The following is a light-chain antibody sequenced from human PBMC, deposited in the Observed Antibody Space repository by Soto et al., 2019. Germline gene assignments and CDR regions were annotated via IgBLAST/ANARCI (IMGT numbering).Light chain of an antibody. CDR1: SSNVGGYKF. CDR3: CSYAGGNSVV. Sequence: QSALTQPASVSGSPGQSITISCTGTSSNVGGYKFVSWYQQFPGKAPKVMIYEGSKRPAGVSNRFSGSKAGNTASLTISGLQSADEADYYWCSYAGGNSVVFGGGTKLTVL. V-gene: IGLV2-23*01. CDR2: EGS. J-gene: IGLJ2*01.